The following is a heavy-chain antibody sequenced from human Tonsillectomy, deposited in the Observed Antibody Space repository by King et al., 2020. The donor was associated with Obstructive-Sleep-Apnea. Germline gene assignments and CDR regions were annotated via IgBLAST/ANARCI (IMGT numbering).Heavy chain of an antibody. J-gene: IGHJ4*02. CDR1: GFTFSSYG. CDR2: ISYDGSNK. V-gene: IGHV3-30*18. Sequence: VQLVESGGGVVQPGRSLRLSCAASGFTFSSYGMNWVRQAPGKGLELVAVISYDGSNKYYADSVKGRFTISRDNSKNTLYLQMNSLRAEDTAVYYCAKDRSSGWDYWGQGTLVTVSS. CDR3: AKDRSSGWDY. D-gene: IGHD6-19*01.